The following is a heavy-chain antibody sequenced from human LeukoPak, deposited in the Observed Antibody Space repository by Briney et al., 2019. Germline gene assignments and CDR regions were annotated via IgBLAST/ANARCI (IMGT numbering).Heavy chain of an antibody. Sequence: TGGSLRLSCAASGFTFSSYAMSWVRQAPGKGLEWVSAISGSGGSTYYADSVKGWFTISRDNSKNTLYLQMNSLRAEDTAVYYCAPGEAGELWFYWGQGTLVTVSS. J-gene: IGHJ4*02. CDR2: ISGSGGST. D-gene: IGHD3-16*02. CDR3: APGEAGELWFY. CDR1: GFTFSSYA. V-gene: IGHV3-23*01.